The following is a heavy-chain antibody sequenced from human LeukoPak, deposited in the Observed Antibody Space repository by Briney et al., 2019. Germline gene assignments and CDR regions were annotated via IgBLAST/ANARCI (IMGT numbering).Heavy chain of an antibody. V-gene: IGHV3-30*03. D-gene: IGHD3-22*01. J-gene: IGHJ4*02. Sequence: GGSLRLSCAASGFTFSSYGMHWVRQAPGKGLEWVAVISYDGSNKYYADSVKGRFTISRDNAKNSLYLHLSSLRAEDTAVYYCARSGSSYDGSQSWFDYWGQGTLVTVSS. CDR1: GFTFSSYG. CDR3: ARSGSSYDGSQSWFDY. CDR2: ISYDGSNK.